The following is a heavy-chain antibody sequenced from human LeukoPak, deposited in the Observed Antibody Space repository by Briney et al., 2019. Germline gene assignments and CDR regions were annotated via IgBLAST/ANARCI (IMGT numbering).Heavy chain of an antibody. CDR2: INPNSGGT. CDR3: ARGQFDY. CDR1: GYTFTDYY. J-gene: IGHJ4*02. V-gene: IGHV1-2*02. Sequence: ASVNVSCKASGYTFTDYYIHWVRQAPGQGLESMGWINPNSGGTDYAQKFQGRVTMTRDTSISTAYMELSRLRSDDTAVYYCARGQFDYWGQGTLVTVSS.